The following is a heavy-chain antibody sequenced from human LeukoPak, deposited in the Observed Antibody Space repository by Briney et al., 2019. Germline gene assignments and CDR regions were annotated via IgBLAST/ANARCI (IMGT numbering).Heavy chain of an antibody. D-gene: IGHD3-3*01. CDR2: ISAYNGNT. V-gene: IGHV1-18*01. Sequence: ASVKVSCKASGGTFSSYAISWVRQAPGQGLEWMGWISAYNGNTNYAQKLQGRVTMTTDTSTSTAYMELRSLRSDDTAVYYCARSSATYYDFWSGYYFLGMDVWGQGTTVTVSS. J-gene: IGHJ6*02. CDR1: GGTFSSYA. CDR3: ARSSATYYDFWSGYYFLGMDV.